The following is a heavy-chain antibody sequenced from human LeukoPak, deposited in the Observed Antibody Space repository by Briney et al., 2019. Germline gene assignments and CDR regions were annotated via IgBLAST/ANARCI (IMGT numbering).Heavy chain of an antibody. D-gene: IGHD6-13*01. CDR3: LVHDWFDP. V-gene: IGHV3-7*01. Sequence: PGGSLRLSCAASGFTFSSYWTSWVRQAPGKGLEWVANIKQDGSEKYYVDSVKGRFTISRDNAKNSLYLQMNSLRAEDTAVYYCLVHDWFDPWGQGTLVTVSS. J-gene: IGHJ5*02. CDR1: GFTFSSYW. CDR2: IKQDGSEK.